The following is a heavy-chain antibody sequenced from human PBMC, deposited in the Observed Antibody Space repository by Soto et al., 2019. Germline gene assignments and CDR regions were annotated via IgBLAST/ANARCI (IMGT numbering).Heavy chain of an antibody. D-gene: IGHD3-10*01. CDR3: ARDRGYDAHDYYYNAMDV. J-gene: IGHJ6*02. Sequence: GGSLRLSCISSGLTFRTYTMNWVRQAPGKGLEWVSGIRGFSPYTFYAESVKGRFTISRDNAKNSLYLQMDSLRAEDTAVYYCARDRGYDAHDYYYNAMDVWGQGTTVTVSS. CDR2: IRGFSPYT. V-gene: IGHV3-21*01. CDR1: GLTFRTYT.